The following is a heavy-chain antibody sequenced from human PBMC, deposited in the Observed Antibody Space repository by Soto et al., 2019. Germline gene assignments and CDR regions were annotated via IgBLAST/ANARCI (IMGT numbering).Heavy chain of an antibody. D-gene: IGHD6-25*01. J-gene: IGHJ5*02. CDR3: AVVDSTGNWFDP. Sequence: SETLSLTCTVSGGSISSYYWSWIRQPPGKGLEFIGNIYYSGSTNYNPSLKSRVTISVDTSKNQFTLKLISVTAADTAVYYCAVVDSTGNWFDPWGEGALVTVSS. CDR2: IYYSGST. CDR1: GGSISSYY. V-gene: IGHV4-59*08.